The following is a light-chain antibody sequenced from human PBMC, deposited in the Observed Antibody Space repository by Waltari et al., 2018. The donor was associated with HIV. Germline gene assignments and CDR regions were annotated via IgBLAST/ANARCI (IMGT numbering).Light chain of an antibody. J-gene: IGKJ5*01. V-gene: IGKV3-20*01. CDR1: QSVPNSY. Sequence: EIVLTQSPGTLSLSPGERATLPCSASQSVPNSYLAWYQQRPGRAPRLLIYGPSTRATGIPDRFSGGGSGTDFTLTISRLEPEDFAVFYCQQYGGSPITFGQGTRLEIK. CDR2: GPS. CDR3: QQYGGSPIT.